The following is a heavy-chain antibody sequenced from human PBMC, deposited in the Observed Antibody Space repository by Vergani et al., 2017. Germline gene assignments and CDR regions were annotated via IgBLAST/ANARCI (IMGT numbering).Heavy chain of an antibody. J-gene: IGHJ5*02. D-gene: IGHD1-26*01. V-gene: IGHV4-61*02. CDR2: IYTSGST. Sequence: QVQLQQWGAGLLKPSQTLSLTCTVSGGSISSGSYYWSWIRQPAGKGLEWIGRIYTSGSTNYNPSLKSRVTISVATSKNQFSLKLSSVTAADTAVYYCARVVVGATRRGSDWFDPWGQGTLVTVSS. CDR3: ARVVVGATRRGSDWFDP. CDR1: GGSISSGSYY.